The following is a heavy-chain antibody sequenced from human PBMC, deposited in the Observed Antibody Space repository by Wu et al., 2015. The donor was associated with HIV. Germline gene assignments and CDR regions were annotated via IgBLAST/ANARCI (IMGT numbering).Heavy chain of an antibody. CDR2: IIPMFGKP. CDR1: GGTFNSYT. V-gene: IGHV1-69*13. D-gene: IGHD4-17*01. CDR3: VRGTETDTVGYYYYTLDV. Sequence: QVQLVQSGAEVKKPGSSVKVSCKPSGGTFNSYTITWVRQAPGQGFEWMGRIIPMFGKPRYAQRFQDRVTITADESTSTAYMELSRLRSEDTAVCYCVRGTETDTVGYYYYTLDVWGHGTTVTVPS. J-gene: IGHJ6*02.